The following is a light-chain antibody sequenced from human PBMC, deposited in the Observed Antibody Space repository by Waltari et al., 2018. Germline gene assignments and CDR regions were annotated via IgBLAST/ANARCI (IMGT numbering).Light chain of an antibody. CDR1: QSVSSY. CDR2: DVS. V-gene: IGKV3-11*01. CDR3: QQRGNWPLT. Sequence: EIVLTQSPATLSLSPGERATLSCRASQSVSSYLAWYQQKPGQVPRLLIYDVSNRATGIPARFSGSGSGTDFTLTISSLESEDFAVYYCQQRGNWPLTFGGGTKVEIK. J-gene: IGKJ4*01.